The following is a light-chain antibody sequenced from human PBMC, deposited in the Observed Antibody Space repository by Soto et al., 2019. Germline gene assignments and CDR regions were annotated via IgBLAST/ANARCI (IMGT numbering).Light chain of an antibody. CDR1: QSLLHSNGYNY. Sequence: DIVVTQSPLTLPVTPGETASISCKYSQSLLHSNGYNYLDWYLQKPGQSPPLLIYLGSNRASGVPDRFSGSGSGTDFTLKISRVEVEDGGVNYWVQALQSPLWMFDDGTNVLIK. J-gene: IGKJ1*01. CDR3: VQALQSPLWM. V-gene: IGKV2-28*01. CDR2: LGS.